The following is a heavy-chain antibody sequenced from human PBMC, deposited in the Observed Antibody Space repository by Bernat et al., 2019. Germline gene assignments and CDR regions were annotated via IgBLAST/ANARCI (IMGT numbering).Heavy chain of an antibody. D-gene: IGHD2-15*01. CDR1: GFTFSSYS. V-gene: IGHV3-21*01. J-gene: IGHJ3*02. CDR3: ARNYFSDIVVVVAATRGAFDI. CDR2: ISSSSSYI. Sequence: EVQLVETGGGLIQPGGSLRLSCAASGFTFSSYSMNWVRQAPGKGLEWVSSISSSSSYIYYADSVKGRFTISRDNAKNSLYLQMNSLRAEDTAVYYCARNYFSDIVVVVAATRGAFDIWGQGTMVTVSS.